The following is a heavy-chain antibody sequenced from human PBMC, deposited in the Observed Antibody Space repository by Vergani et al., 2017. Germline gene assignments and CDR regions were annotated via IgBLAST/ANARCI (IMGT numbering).Heavy chain of an antibody. CDR1: GGSISSYY. V-gene: IGHV4-59*01. J-gene: IGHJ5*02. CDR2: IYYSGST. CDR3: ARGLRSGSTP. Sequence: QVQLQESGPGLVKPSETLSLTCTVSGGSISSYYWSWIRKPQGKELDWIGYIYYSGSTTYNPSLKSRVTISVDTSKHQYSLKLSSVTAADTAVYYCARGLRSGSTPWGQGTLVTVSS. D-gene: IGHD3-3*01.